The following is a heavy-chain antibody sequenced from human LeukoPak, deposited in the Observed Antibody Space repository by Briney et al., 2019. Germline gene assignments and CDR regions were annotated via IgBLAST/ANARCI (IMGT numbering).Heavy chain of an antibody. CDR1: GFTFSSYV. CDR3: ASPLPGYWYFDL. V-gene: IGHV3-23*01. CDR2: ISGSGDST. D-gene: IGHD2-21*02. Sequence: PGGSLRLSCAASGFTFSSYVMSWVRQAPGKGLEWVSVISGSGDSTDYADSVKGRFVVSRDNSKNTLYLQMNSLRAEDTAVYYCASPLPGYWYFDLWGRGTLVTVSS. J-gene: IGHJ2*01.